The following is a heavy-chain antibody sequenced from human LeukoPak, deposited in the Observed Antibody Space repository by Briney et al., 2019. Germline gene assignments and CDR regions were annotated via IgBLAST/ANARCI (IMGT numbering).Heavy chain of an antibody. CDR2: INPSGGST. CDR1: GYTFTSYY. J-gene: IGHJ3*02. D-gene: IGHD4-23*01. V-gene: IGHV1-46*01. CDR3: ARAAWRGSNSRDGFDI. Sequence: ASVKVSCKASGYTFTSYYMHWVRQAPGQGLEWMGIINPSGGSTSYAQKFQGRVTMTRDTSTSTVYMELSSLRSEDTAVYYCARAAWRGSNSRDGFDIWGLGTMVTVSS.